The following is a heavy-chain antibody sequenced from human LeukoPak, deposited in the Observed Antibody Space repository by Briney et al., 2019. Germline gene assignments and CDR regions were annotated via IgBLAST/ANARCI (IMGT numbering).Heavy chain of an antibody. CDR3: ATGIAARGRYYYYGMDV. J-gene: IGHJ6*02. CDR2: INPSGGST. V-gene: IGHV1-46*01. CDR1: GYTFTSYY. Sequence: ASVKVSCKASGYTFTSYYMHWVRQAPGQGLEWMGIINPSGGSTSYAQKFQGRVTMTRDTSISTAYMELSRLRSDDTAVYYCATGIAARGRYYYYGMDVWGQGTTVTVSS. D-gene: IGHD6-6*01.